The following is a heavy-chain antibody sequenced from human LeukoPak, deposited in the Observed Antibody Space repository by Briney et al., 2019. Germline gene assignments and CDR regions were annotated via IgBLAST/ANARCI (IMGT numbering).Heavy chain of an antibody. CDR2: ISAYNGNT. J-gene: IGHJ4*02. D-gene: IGHD6-19*01. CDR1: GYTFTSYG. CDR3: ARDQGAVAGTGDFDY. Sequence: ASVKVSCKASGYTFTSYGISWVRQAPGQGPEWMGWISAYNGNTNYAQKLQGRVTMTTDTSTSTAYMELRSLRSDDTAVYYCARDQGAVAGTGDFDYWGQGTLVTVSS. V-gene: IGHV1-18*01.